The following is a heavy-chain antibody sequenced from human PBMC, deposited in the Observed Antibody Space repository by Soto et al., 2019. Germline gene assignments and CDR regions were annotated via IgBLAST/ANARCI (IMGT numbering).Heavy chain of an antibody. CDR2: VSGRSATT. CDR3: AKGSAAYSSGWHAMDV. V-gene: IGHV3-23*01. Sequence: PGGSLRLSCAASGFTFNNFAMSWVRQAPGMGLEWVSTVSGRSATTYSADSVKGRFTISRDNVKNSLYLQMNSLRTEDTALYFCAKGSAAYSSGWHAMDVWGQGTTVTVS. CDR1: GFTFNNFA. D-gene: IGHD6-19*01. J-gene: IGHJ6*02.